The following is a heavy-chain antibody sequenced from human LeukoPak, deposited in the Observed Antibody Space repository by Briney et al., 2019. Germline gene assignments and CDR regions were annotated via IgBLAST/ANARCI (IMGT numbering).Heavy chain of an antibody. CDR2: INHSGST. CDR1: GGSFSCYY. CDR3: ARGPPITMVRGVIINREYFQH. J-gene: IGHJ1*01. D-gene: IGHD3-10*01. V-gene: IGHV4-34*01. Sequence: SETLSLTCAVYGGSFSCYYWSWIRQPPGRGLEWIGEINHSGSTNYNPSLKSRVTISVDTSKNQFSLKLSSVTAADTAVYYCARGPPITMVRGVIINREYFQHWGQGTLVTVSS.